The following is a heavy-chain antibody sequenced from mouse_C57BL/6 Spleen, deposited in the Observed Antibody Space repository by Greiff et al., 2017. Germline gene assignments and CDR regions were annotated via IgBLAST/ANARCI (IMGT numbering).Heavy chain of an antibody. J-gene: IGHJ4*01. CDR2: IRSKSNNYAT. CDR3: VSEAYLYAMDY. V-gene: IGHV10-1*01. CDR1: GFSFNTYA. D-gene: IGHD5-5*01. Sequence: EVQRVESGGGLVQPKGSLKFSCAASGFSFNTYAMNWVRQAPGKGLEWVARIRSKSNNYATYYADSVKDRFTISRDGSESMLYLQMNNLKTADTAIDCCVSEAYLYAMDYWGQGTSVTVSS.